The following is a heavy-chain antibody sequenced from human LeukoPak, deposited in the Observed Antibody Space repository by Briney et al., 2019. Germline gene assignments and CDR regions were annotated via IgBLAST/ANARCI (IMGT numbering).Heavy chain of an antibody. Sequence: ASVKVSCKASGYTFTGYYMHWVRQAPGQGLEWMGWVNPNSGGTNYAQKFQGRVTMTRDTSISTAYMELSRLRSDDTAVYYCARGFRISRLHYYGSGSYYVYWGQGTLVTVSS. V-gene: IGHV1-2*02. CDR1: GYTFTGYY. CDR2: VNPNSGGT. J-gene: IGHJ4*02. CDR3: ARGFRISRLHYYGSGSYYVY. D-gene: IGHD3-10*01.